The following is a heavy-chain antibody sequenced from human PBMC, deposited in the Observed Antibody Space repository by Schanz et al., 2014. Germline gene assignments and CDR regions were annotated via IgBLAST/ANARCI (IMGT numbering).Heavy chain of an antibody. D-gene: IGHD2-2*01. CDR1: GYTFTSYG. CDR2: ISAYNGHT. CDR3: ARGIPYCSSTSCSGLDAYDV. V-gene: IGHV1-18*01. J-gene: IGHJ3*01. Sequence: QGQLVQSGAEVKKPGASVKVSCKASGYTFTSYGITWVRQAPGQGLEWMGWISAYNGHTTYAQKFQGRVTMTPDTSTSTAYMELRNVRYDDTAMYYCARGIPYCSSTSCSGLDAYDVWGQGTLVTVSS.